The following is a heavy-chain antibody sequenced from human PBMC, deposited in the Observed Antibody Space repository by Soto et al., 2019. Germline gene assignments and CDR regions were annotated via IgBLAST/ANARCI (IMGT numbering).Heavy chain of an antibody. CDR2: INHSGSP. V-gene: IGHV4-34*01. CDR3: ARGRGYSYGFTRARNYAMDV. Sequence: PSETLSLTCAVYDGSLSGYYWSWIRQPPGKGLEWIGEINHSGSPTYSPSLKSRVTISVDMSTNQFSLKLSSVTAAATAVYYCARGRGYSYGFTRARNYAMDVWGQG. J-gene: IGHJ6*02. CDR1: DGSLSGYY. D-gene: IGHD5-18*01.